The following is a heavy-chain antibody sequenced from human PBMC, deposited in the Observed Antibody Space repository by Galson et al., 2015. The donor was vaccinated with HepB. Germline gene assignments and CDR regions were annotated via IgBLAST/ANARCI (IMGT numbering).Heavy chain of an antibody. CDR3: AKDSLRDYFGSGTLWAFDV. CDR1: GFTFTNFA. CDR2: ISGSGAGT. J-gene: IGHJ3*01. V-gene: IGHV3-23*01. Sequence: SLRLSCAASGFTFTNFAMNWVRQAPGKGLEWVSGISGSGAGTYYADSVKGRFTISRDNSKNTLYPQMSSLRAEDTAIYYCAKDSLRDYFGSGTLWAFDVWGQGTMVTVSS. D-gene: IGHD3-10*01.